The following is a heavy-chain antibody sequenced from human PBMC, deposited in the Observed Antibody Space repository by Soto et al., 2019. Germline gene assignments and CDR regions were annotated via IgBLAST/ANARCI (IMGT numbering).Heavy chain of an antibody. CDR3: TKWMSDQLPILSFDF. D-gene: IGHD2-2*03. CDR1: GFTFSSHA. V-gene: IGHV3-23*01. Sequence: EVQLLDSGGGLEQPGGSLRLSCAASGFTFSSHAMSWVRQAPGKGLEWVSSVTGSGRNTNYADSVKGQFTISRDNPKSTLYLQMNSLRAEDTALYYCTKWMSDQLPILSFDFWGQGTLVTVSS. CDR2: VTGSGRNT. J-gene: IGHJ4*02.